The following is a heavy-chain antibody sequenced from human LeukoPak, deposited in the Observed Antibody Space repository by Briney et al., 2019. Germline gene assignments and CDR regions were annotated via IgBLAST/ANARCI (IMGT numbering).Heavy chain of an antibody. CDR3: ATYITIFGVVPPWGYFDY. D-gene: IGHD3-3*01. J-gene: IGHJ4*02. CDR1: GFTFSSYA. CDR2: ISGSGGSP. Sequence: GGSLRLSCAASGFTFSSYAMSWVRQAPGKGLEWVSAISGSGGSPYYADSVKGRFTISRDNSKNTLYLQMNSLRAEDTAVYYCATYITIFGVVPPWGYFDYWGQGTLVTVSS. V-gene: IGHV3-23*01.